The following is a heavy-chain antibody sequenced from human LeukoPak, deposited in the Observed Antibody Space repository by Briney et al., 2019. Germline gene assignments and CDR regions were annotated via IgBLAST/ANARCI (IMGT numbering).Heavy chain of an antibody. CDR2: IYYSGST. J-gene: IGHJ4*02. CDR1: GGSISSGDYY. D-gene: IGHD3-3*01. V-gene: IGHV4-30-4*08. Sequence: KTSQTLSLTCTVSGGSISSGDYYWSWIRQPPGKGLEWIGYIYYSGSTYYNPSLNSRATISVDTPKNQFSLKVSSVTAADTAVYYCASSPDFLKGGWGPFDYWGQGTLVTVSS. CDR3: ASSPDFLKGGWGPFDY.